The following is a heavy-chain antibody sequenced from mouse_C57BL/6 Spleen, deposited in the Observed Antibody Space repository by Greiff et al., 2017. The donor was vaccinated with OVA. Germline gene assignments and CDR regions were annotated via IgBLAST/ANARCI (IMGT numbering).Heavy chain of an antibody. CDR3: ARSGGGAYAMDY. J-gene: IGHJ4*01. D-gene: IGHD1-1*02. V-gene: IGHV5-12*01. CDR2: ISNGGGST. CDR1: GFTFSDYY. Sequence: EVKVVDSGGGLVQPGGSLKLSCAASGFTFSDYYMYWVRQTPEKRLEWVAYISNGGGSTYYPDTVKGRFTISRDNAKNTLYLQMSRLKSEETAMYYCARSGGGAYAMDYWGQGTSVTVSS.